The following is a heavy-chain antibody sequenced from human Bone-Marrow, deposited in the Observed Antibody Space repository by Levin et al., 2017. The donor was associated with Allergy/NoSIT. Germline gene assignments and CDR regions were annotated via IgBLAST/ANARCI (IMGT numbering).Heavy chain of an antibody. CDR2: IVPSLDAV. Sequence: GASVKVSCKLSGGTFANSAITWVRQAPGQGLQWMGGIVPSLDAVNYAQNFEDRVIITADKSTTTAYLEVTGLTSDDTAVYFCAREPVIESGDYVIWFDPWGQGTQVTVSS. V-gene: IGHV1-69*10. J-gene: IGHJ5*02. D-gene: IGHD3-16*01. CDR1: GGTFANSA. CDR3: AREPVIESGDYVIWFDP.